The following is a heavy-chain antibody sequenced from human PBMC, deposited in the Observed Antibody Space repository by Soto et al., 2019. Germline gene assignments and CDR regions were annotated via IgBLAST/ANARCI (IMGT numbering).Heavy chain of an antibody. Sequence: GGSLRLSCAASEFTFSNYAMSWVRQAPGKGLEWVSVIWYDGSNKYYADSVKGRFTISRDNSKNTLYLQMNSLRAEDTAVYYCAASITMIVASGMDVWGQGTTVTVSS. CDR2: IWYDGSNK. D-gene: IGHD3-22*01. J-gene: IGHJ6*02. CDR3: AASITMIVASGMDV. CDR1: EFTFSNYA. V-gene: IGHV3-33*08.